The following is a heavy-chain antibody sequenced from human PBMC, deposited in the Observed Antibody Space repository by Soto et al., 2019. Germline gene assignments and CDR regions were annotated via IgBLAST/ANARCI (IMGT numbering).Heavy chain of an antibody. J-gene: IGHJ5*02. CDR1: GGSISSGGYY. CDR3: ARGRGSQVLGWFDP. V-gene: IGHV4-31*03. CDR2: IYHSGTT. D-gene: IGHD7-27*01. Sequence: QVQLQESGPGLVKPSQTLSLTCTVSGGSISSGGYYWSWIRQHPGKGLEWIGYIYHSGTTYYNPSLKSRVTISVDTSKNQCSLKLTSVTAADTAVYYCARGRGSQVLGWFDPWGQGTLVTVSS.